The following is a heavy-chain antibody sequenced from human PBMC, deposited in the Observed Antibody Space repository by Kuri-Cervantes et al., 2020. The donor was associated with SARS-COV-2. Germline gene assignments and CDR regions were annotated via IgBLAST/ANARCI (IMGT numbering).Heavy chain of an antibody. CDR3: AREGRGYAYFDY. Sequence: LSLTCAASGFTFSSYGMHWVRQAPGKGLEWVANIKQDGSEKYYVDSVKSRFTISRDNAKNSLYLQMNSLRAEDTAVYYCAREGRGYAYFDYWGQGTLVTVSS. D-gene: IGHD5-12*01. V-gene: IGHV3-7*01. J-gene: IGHJ4*02. CDR2: IKQDGSEK. CDR1: GFTFSSYG.